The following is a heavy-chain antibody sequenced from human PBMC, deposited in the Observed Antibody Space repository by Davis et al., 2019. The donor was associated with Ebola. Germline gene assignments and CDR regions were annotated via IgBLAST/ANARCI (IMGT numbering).Heavy chain of an antibody. CDR2: IYHSGTT. V-gene: IGHV4-39*07. J-gene: IGHJ3*02. CDR1: GGSITSISYF. CDR3: ARAMVTMVPFAFDI. D-gene: IGHD3-10*01. Sequence: MPSETLSLTCTVSGGSITSISYFWGWIRQPPGKGLEWIGEIYHSGTTNYNPSLKSRVTISVDKSKNQFSLKLSSVTAADTAVYYCARAMVTMVPFAFDIWGQGTVVTVSS.